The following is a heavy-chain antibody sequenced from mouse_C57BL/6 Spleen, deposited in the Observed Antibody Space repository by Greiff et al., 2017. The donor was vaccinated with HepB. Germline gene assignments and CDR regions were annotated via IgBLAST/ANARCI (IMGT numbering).Heavy chain of an antibody. V-gene: IGHV1-76*01. CDR3: ARGNYDYDVDFDV. CDR2: IYPGSGNT. J-gene: IGHJ1*03. CDR1: GYTFTDYY. D-gene: IGHD2-4*01. Sequence: VMLVESGAELVRPGASVKLSCKASGYTFTDYYINWVKQRPGQGLEWIARIYPGSGNTYYNEKFKGKATLTAEKSSSTAYMQLSSLTSEDSAVYFCARGNYDYDVDFDVWGTGTTVTVSS.